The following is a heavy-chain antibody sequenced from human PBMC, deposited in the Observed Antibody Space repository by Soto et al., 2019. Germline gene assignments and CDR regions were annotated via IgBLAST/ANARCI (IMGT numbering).Heavy chain of an antibody. J-gene: IGHJ6*02. CDR1: GFTFSSYA. D-gene: IGHD3-10*01. CDR3: ARWLDMVRGVFYYYYGMDV. V-gene: IGHV3-23*01. Sequence: GGSLRLSCAASGFTFSSYAMSWVRQAPGKGLEWVSAISGSGGSTYYADSVKGRFTISRDNSKNTLYLQMNSLRAEDTAVYYCARWLDMVRGVFYYYYGMDVWGQGTTVTVSS. CDR2: ISGSGGST.